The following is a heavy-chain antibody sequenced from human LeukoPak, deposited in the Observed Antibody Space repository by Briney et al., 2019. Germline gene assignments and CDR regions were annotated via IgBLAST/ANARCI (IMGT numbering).Heavy chain of an antibody. Sequence: SETLSLTCSVSGGSISDYFWSWVRQSPGKGLEWIGFMHHSGSANSNPSLRSRVSISMDTSKNQFPLQLTSVTAADTAVYYCARAVSVVRGVIITPFYYYYYMDVWGQGTLVTVSS. J-gene: IGHJ6*03. D-gene: IGHD3-10*01. CDR1: GGSISDYF. V-gene: IGHV4-59*01. CDR2: MHHSGSA. CDR3: ARAVSVVRGVIITPFYYYYYMDV.